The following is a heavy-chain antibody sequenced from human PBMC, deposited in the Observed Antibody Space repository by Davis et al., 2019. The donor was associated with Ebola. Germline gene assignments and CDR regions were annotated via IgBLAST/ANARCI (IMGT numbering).Heavy chain of an antibody. J-gene: IGHJ3*02. CDR1: GFTFSDYY. CDR2: ISSSSSTI. D-gene: IGHD3-22*01. Sequence: PGGSLRLSCAASGFTFSDYYMSWIRQAPGKGLEWVSYISSSSSTIYYADSVKGRFTISRDNAKNSLYLQMNSLRAEDTAVYYCARDGIRIVVVINAFDIWGQGTMVTVSS. CDR3: ARDGIRIVVVINAFDI. V-gene: IGHV3-11*04.